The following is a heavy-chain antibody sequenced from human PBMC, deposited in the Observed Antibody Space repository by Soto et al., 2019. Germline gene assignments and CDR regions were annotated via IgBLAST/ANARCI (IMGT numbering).Heavy chain of an antibody. CDR3: ATGGIYYET. V-gene: IGHV3-11*01. Sequence: GGSLRLSCTVSGFAFRHNYLTWIRQAPGKGLEWLSYINTGGSPAYYADSVKGRFTISTDIAKKSLYLQMDSLRADDTGVYYCATGGIYYETWGQGSLVTVSS. J-gene: IGHJ5*02. CDR2: INTGGSPA. D-gene: IGHD1-26*01. CDR1: GFAFRHNY.